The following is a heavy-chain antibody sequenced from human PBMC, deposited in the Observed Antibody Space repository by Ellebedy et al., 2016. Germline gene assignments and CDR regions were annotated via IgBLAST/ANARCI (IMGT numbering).Heavy chain of an antibody. CDR3: ARGGYNWNYVDGVYFDY. CDR2: IYHSGST. CDR1: GGSISSGGYS. V-gene: IGHV4-30-2*01. J-gene: IGHJ4*02. D-gene: IGHD1-7*01. Sequence: LRLSCAVSGGSISSGGYSWSWIRQPPGKGLEWIGYIYHSGSTYYNPSLKSRVTISVDRSKNQFSLKLSSVTAADTAVYYCARGGYNWNYVDGVYFDYWGQGTLVTVSS.